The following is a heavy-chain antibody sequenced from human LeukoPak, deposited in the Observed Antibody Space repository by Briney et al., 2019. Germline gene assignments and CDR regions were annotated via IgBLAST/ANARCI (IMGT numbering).Heavy chain of an antibody. CDR2: ITGGADST. CDR3: ARDIYYDSSGYYGSVY. V-gene: IGHV3-23*01. D-gene: IGHD3-22*01. Sequence: GGSLRLSCAGSGFTFNNYPISWVRQTPGKGLEWVSAITGGADSTYYADSVKGRFTISRDNAKNSLYLQMNSLRAEDTAVYYCARDIYYDSSGYYGSVYWGQGTLVTVSS. J-gene: IGHJ4*02. CDR1: GFTFNNYP.